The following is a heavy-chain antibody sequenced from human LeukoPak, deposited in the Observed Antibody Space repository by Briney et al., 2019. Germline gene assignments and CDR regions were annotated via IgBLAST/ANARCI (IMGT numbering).Heavy chain of an antibody. CDR1: GGSVSSGSYY. V-gene: IGHV4-61*01. J-gene: IGHJ4*02. D-gene: IGHD6-19*01. Sequence: SETLSLTCTVSGGSVSSGSYYWSWIRQPPGKGLEWIGYVYYSGTANNNPSLNSRVTVSVDTSENQFSLRLTSLTAADTAVYYCARAEGSSGRRIFDYWGQGTLVTVSS. CDR3: ARAEGSSGRRIFDY. CDR2: VYYSGTA.